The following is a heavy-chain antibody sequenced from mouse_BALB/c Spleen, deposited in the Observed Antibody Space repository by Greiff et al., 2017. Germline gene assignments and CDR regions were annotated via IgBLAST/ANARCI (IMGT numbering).Heavy chain of an antibody. D-gene: IGHD2-3*01. Sequence: VQRVESGAELVKPGASVKLSCKASGYTFTSYYMYWVKQRPGQGLEWIGEINPSNGGTNFNEKFKSKATLTVDKSSSTAYMQLSSLTSEDSAVYYCTRGGGYYSFAYWGQGTLVTVSA. CDR2: INPSNGGT. CDR3: TRGGGYYSFAY. J-gene: IGHJ3*01. CDR1: GYTFTSYY. V-gene: IGHV1S81*02.